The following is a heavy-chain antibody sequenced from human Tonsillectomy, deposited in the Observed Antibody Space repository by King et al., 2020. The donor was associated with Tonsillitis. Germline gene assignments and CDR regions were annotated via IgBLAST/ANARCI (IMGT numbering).Heavy chain of an antibody. CDR1: GYTFTSYG. V-gene: IGHV1-18*04. CDR2: ISAYNGNT. Sequence: VQLVESGAEVKKPGASVKVSCKASGYTFTSYGISWVRQAPGQGLEWMGWISAYNGNTNYAQKLQGRVTMTTDTSKSTAYMELRSLRSDDTAVYSWARNSGEQWLVRAHGFYPWGQGTLVTVSS. D-gene: IGHD6-19*01. CDR3: ARNSGEQWLVRAHGFYP. J-gene: IGHJ5*02.